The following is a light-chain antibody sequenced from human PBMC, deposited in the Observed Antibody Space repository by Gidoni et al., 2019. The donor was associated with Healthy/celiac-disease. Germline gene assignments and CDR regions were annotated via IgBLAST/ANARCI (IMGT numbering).Light chain of an antibody. CDR1: QSVSAY. J-gene: IGKJ1*01. Sequence: EFVLTQSPATLSLSPGERATPSGSARQSVSAYLAWYQQKPGQAPRLLIYDASNRATGTPARFSGSGSGTDFTLTISSLETEDFAVYYCQQRSNWPWTFGQGTKVEIK. V-gene: IGKV3-11*01. CDR2: DAS. CDR3: QQRSNWPWT.